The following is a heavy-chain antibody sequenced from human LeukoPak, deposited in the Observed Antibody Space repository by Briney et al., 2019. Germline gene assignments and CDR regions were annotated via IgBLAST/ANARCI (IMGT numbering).Heavy chain of an antibody. Sequence: ASVKVSCKASGYTFTSYDINWMRQATGQGLEWMGWMNPNSGNTGYAQKSQGRVTMTKNTSISTAYMELSSLRSEDTALYYCARRTYGRKYGDYAYYFDYWGQGTLVTVSS. D-gene: IGHD4-17*01. CDR2: MNPNSGNT. J-gene: IGHJ4*02. CDR1: GYTFTSYD. V-gene: IGHV1-8*01. CDR3: ARRTYGRKYGDYAYYFDY.